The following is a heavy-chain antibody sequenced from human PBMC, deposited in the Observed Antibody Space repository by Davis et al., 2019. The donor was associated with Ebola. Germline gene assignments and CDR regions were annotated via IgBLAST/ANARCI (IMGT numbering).Heavy chain of an antibody. J-gene: IGHJ6*02. V-gene: IGHV3-21*01. Sequence: AASVKISCAASGFTFSSYSMNWVRQAPGKGLEWVSPISSSSSYIYYADSVKGRFTISRDNAKNSLYLQMNSLRAEDTAVYYCARSSIAARPGYYYGMDVWGQGTTVTVSS. D-gene: IGHD6-6*01. CDR3: ARSSIAARPGYYYGMDV. CDR1: GFTFSSYS. CDR2: ISSSSSYI.